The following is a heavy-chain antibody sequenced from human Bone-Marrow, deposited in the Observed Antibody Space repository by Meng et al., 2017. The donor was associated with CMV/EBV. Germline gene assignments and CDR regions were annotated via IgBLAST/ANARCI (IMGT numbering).Heavy chain of an antibody. CDR3: ASPLSGSPYYYYYGMDV. V-gene: IGHV1-69*05. CDR1: GYTFTSYG. J-gene: IGHJ6*02. D-gene: IGHD2/OR15-2a*01. CDR2: IIPIFGTA. Sequence: SVKVSCKASGYTFTSYGISWVRQAPGQGLEWMGGIIPIFGTANYAQKFQGRVTITTDESTSTAYMELSSLRSEDTAVYYCASPLSGSPYYYYYGMDVWGQGTTVTVSS.